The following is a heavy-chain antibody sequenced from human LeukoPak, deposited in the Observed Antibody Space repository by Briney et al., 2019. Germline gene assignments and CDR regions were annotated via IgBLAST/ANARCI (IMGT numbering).Heavy chain of an antibody. D-gene: IGHD5-24*01. CDR1: GFTFSGSA. CDR3: ARDIQLAT. CDR2: ISFSGGNT. J-gene: IGHJ3*01. V-gene: IGHV3-23*01. Sequence: GGSLRLSCAASGFTFSGSAMSWVRQAPGKGLEWVSLISFSGGNTYYADSVKGRFTISRDNSKATLYLQMNSLRAEDTAIYYCARDIQLATWGLGTMVTVSS.